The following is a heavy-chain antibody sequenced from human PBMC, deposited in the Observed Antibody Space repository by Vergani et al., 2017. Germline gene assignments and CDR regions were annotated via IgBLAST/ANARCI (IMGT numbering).Heavy chain of an antibody. Sequence: QVQLQQWGAGLLKPSETLSLTCAVYGGSFSGYYWSWIRQPPGKGLEWIGEINHSGSTNYNPSLKSRVTISVDTSKNQFSLKLSSETAADTAVYYCARGPIYDYVWGSYRPYYFDYWGQGTLVTVSS. CDR2: INHSGST. J-gene: IGHJ4*02. CDR1: GGSFSGYY. CDR3: ARGPIYDYVWGSYRPYYFDY. V-gene: IGHV4-34*01. D-gene: IGHD3-16*02.